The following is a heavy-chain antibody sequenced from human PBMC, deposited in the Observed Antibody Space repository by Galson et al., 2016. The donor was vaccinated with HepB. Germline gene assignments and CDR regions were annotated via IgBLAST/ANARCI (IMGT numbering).Heavy chain of an antibody. J-gene: IGHJ5*02. D-gene: IGHD3-9*01. CDR3: ALGPYFDWAYLNH. V-gene: IGHV3-30*03. CDR1: GFTFSNCG. Sequence: SLRLSCAASGFTFSNCGMHWVRQAPGKGLEWVAVISYDGNNKNSADSLEGRFIISRDNSKNTLYLQMNNLRHDDTAVYFCALGPYFDWAYLNHWGKGTLVTVSS. CDR2: ISYDGNNK.